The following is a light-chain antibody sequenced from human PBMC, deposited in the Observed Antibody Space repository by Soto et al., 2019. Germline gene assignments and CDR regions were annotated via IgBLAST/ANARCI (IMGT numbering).Light chain of an antibody. J-gene: IGKJ1*01. V-gene: IGKV1-5*01. CDR2: DAS. CDR3: HQYNSYWT. CDR1: QSIARW. Sequence: DIQMTQSPSTLSASVGDRVTITCRASQSIARWVAWYQQKPGKAPKLLICDASNLESGVPSRFSGGGSGTEFTLTIISLQPDGFATYYCHQYNSYWTFGPGTKVEIK.